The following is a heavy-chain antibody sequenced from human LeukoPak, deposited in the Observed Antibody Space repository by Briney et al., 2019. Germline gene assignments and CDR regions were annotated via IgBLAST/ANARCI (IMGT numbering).Heavy chain of an antibody. Sequence: GGSLRLFCAASGFTFSSYAMHWVRQAPGKGLEWVAVISRDGTNKYYADSVKGRFTISRDNSKNTLYLQMNSLSSEDPALYYCATALWCGEPPPGIADYRGKGTLVTVSS. CDR3: ATALWCGEPPPGIADY. V-gene: IGHV3-30*03. D-gene: IGHD3-10*01. CDR2: ISRDGTNK. J-gene: IGHJ4*02. CDR1: GFTFSSYA.